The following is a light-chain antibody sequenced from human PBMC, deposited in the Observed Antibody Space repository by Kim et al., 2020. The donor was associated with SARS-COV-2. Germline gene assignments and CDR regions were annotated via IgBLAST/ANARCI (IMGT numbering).Light chain of an antibody. V-gene: IGLV2-14*03. J-gene: IGLJ2*01. Sequence: QSALTQPASVSGSPGQSITISCTGTSSDVGGYNYVSWYQQHPGKAPKLMIYYVSNRPSGVSNRFSGSKSGNTASLTISGLQAEDEADYYCSSYTSSSTLDVVFGGGTQLTVL. CDR3: SSYTSSSTLDVV. CDR2: YVS. CDR1: SSDVGGYNY.